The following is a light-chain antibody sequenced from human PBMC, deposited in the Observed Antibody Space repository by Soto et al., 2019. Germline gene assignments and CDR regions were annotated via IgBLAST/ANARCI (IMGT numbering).Light chain of an antibody. CDR2: EAS. CDR3: CSYGRSVV. J-gene: IGLJ2*01. Sequence: QSALTQPASVSGSPGQSITISCTGISNDVGTYNLVSWYQHHPGKAPKLIIYEASKRPSGVPNRFSGSKSGNTASLTISGLHAEDEADYYCCSYGRSVVFXXGTKLTVL. V-gene: IGLV2-23*01. CDR1: SNDVGTYNL.